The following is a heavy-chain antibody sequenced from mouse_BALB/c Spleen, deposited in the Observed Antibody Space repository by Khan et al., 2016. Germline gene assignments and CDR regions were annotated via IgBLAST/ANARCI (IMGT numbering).Heavy chain of an antibody. CDR1: GFNIKDTY. CDR2: IDPANGNT. V-gene: IGHV14-3*02. J-gene: IGHJ3*01. D-gene: IGHD2-4*01. CDR3: ARSPYDYDVGFAY. Sequence: VQLKQSGAELVKPGASVKLSCTASGFNIKDTYMHWVKQRPEQGLEWIGRIDPANGNTTYDPKFQGKATIQADTSSNTAYLQHSSLTSEDTAVYYCARSPYDYDVGFAYWGQGTLVTVSA.